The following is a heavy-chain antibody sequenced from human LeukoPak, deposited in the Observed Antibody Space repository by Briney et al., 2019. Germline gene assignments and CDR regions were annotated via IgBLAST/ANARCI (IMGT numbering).Heavy chain of an antibody. CDR2: IIPILGIA. CDR3: ASVSGYSGYYFDY. CDR1: GGTFSSYA. J-gene: IGHJ4*02. Sequence: SVKVSCKASGGTFSSYAISWVRQAPGQGLERMGRIIPILGIANYAQKFQGRVTITADKSTSTAYMELSSLRSEDTAVYYCASVSGYSGYYFDYWGQGTLVTVSS. D-gene: IGHD5-12*01. V-gene: IGHV1-69*04.